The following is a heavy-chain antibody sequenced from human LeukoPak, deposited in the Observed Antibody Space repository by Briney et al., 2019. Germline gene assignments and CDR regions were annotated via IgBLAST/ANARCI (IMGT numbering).Heavy chain of an antibody. CDR3: ATRPDYGDYENC. J-gene: IGHJ4*02. CDR2: ISSSGSTI. Sequence: GGSLRLSCAASGFTFSDYYMSWIRQAPGKGLEWVSYISSSGSTIYYADSVKGRFTISRDNAKNPLYLQMNSLRAEDTAVYYCATRPDYGDYENCWGQGTLVTVSS. D-gene: IGHD4-17*01. CDR1: GFTFSDYY. V-gene: IGHV3-11*04.